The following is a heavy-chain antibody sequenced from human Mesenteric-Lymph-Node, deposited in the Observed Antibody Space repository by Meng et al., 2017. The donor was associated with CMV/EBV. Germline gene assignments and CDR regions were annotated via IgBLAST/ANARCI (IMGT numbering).Heavy chain of an antibody. CDR1: GFTFNNYW. CDR2: INEDGSEK. CDR3: ARDAGYYQH. Sequence: GGSLRLSCAASGFTFNNYWMTWVRQAPGKGLEWVANINEDGSEKHYVDSVKGRFTISRDDTKKSLYLQMNSLRAEDTAVYYCARDAGYYQHWGQGTLVTVSS. J-gene: IGHJ1*01. V-gene: IGHV3-7*01.